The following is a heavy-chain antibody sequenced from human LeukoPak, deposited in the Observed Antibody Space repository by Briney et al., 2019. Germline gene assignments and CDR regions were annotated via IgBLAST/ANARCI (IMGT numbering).Heavy chain of an antibody. J-gene: IGHJ3*02. CDR2: ISGSGGST. D-gene: IGHD3-16*01. CDR1: GFTFSSYA. CDR3: AKRGSYFDAFDI. V-gene: IGHV3-23*01. Sequence: GGSLRLSCAASGFTFSSYAMSRVRQAPGKGLEWVSAISGSGGSTYYADSVKGRFTISRDNSKNTLYLQMNSLRAEDTALYYCAKRGSYFDAFDIWGQGTMVTVSS.